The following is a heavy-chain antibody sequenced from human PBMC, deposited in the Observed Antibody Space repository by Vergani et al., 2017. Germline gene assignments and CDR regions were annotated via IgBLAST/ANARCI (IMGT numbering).Heavy chain of an antibody. D-gene: IGHD2-2*01. Sequence: QVQLVESGGGVVQPGRSLRLSCAASGFTFSSYAMHWVRQAPGKGLEWVAVISYDGSNKYYADSVKGRFTISRDNSKNTLYLQMNSLRAEDTAVYYCAREGRVPAACFDYWGQGTLVTVSS. V-gene: IGHV3-30-3*01. J-gene: IGHJ4*02. CDR3: AREGRVPAACFDY. CDR2: ISYDGSNK. CDR1: GFTFSSYA.